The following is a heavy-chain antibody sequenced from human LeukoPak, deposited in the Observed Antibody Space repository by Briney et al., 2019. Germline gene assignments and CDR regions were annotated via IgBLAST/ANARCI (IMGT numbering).Heavy chain of an antibody. CDR1: GFTFSQST. CDR3: ATGGAPGGRFEN. Sequence: PGGSLRLSCVVSGFTFSQSTMTWVRQAPGKGPEWVAKMHEDGTQIHYVDSVKGRFTISRDNAKNSLFLQMNSLRVDDTAVYYCATGGAPGGRFENWGQGMLVTVSS. CDR2: MHEDGTQI. J-gene: IGHJ4*02. V-gene: IGHV3-7*01. D-gene: IGHD1-26*01.